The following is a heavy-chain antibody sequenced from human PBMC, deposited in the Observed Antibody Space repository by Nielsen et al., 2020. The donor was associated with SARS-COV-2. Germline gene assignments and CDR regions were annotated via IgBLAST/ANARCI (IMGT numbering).Heavy chain of an antibody. CDR1: GGSISSYY. J-gene: IGHJ6*02. Sequence: SETLSLTCTVSGGSISSYYWSWIRQPPGKGLEWIGYIYYSGSTNYNPSLKSRVTISVDTSKNQFSLKLSSVTAADTAVYYCAKDIVVDYYYYGMDVWGQGTTVTVSS. D-gene: IGHD3-16*02. CDR3: AKDIVVDYYYYGMDV. CDR2: IYYSGST. V-gene: IGHV4-59*01.